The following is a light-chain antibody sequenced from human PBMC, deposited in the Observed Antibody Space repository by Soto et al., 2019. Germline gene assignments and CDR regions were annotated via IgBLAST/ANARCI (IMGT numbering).Light chain of an antibody. J-gene: IGLJ3*02. CDR2: QVS. Sequence: QSVLTQSASVSGSPGQSITISCTGTSSDITSCNYVSWYRQHPGKAPKLIIYQVSRRPSGVSSRFSGSKSGNTASLTISGLQSEDEADYFCSSCTTSTTLVFGGGTKLTVL. CDR1: SSDITSCNY. CDR3: SSCTTSTTLV. V-gene: IGLV2-14*01.